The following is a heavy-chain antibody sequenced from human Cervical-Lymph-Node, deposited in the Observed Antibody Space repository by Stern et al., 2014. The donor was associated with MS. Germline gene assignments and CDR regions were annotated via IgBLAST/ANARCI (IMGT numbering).Heavy chain of an antibody. J-gene: IGHJ4*02. D-gene: IGHD5-18*01. CDR1: GFSLSTSGVG. CDR3: AHEDTAMVMGY. V-gene: IGHV2-5*02. Sequence: QITLKESGPTLVKPTQTLTLTCTFSGFSLSTSGVGVGWIRPPPGNDLEWLALIYWDDDKRYSPSLKSRLTITKDTSKNQVVLTMTNMDPVDTATYYCAHEDTAMVMGYWGQGTLVTVSS. CDR2: IYWDDDK.